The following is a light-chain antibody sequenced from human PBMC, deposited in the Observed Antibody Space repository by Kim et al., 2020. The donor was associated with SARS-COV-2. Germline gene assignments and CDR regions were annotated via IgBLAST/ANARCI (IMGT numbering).Light chain of an antibody. J-gene: IGKJ1*01. CDR1: HSVSHH. CDR2: GAS. Sequence: AASSCSASHSVSHHSARYQQNRGQTPRILISGASARATGIPDRFSGGGSGTEFTLTISSLQSEDFAVYYCLQYNNWTGTFGQGTKVDIK. V-gene: IGKV3-15*01. CDR3: LQYNNWTGT.